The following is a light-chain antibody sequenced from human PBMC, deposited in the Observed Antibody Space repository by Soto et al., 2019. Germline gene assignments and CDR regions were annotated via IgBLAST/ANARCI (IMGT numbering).Light chain of an antibody. CDR1: NSDVGKYDF. CDR3: CSYTSSETVV. CDR2: EVN. J-gene: IGLJ3*02. Sequence: QSALTQPASVSGTPGQWITISCTGTNSDVGKYDFVSWYQHYPDKAPKFIIYEVNKRPSGVSHRFSGSKSGSTASLTISGLQAEDEAHYYCCSYTSSETVVFGGGTKLTVL. V-gene: IGLV2-23*02.